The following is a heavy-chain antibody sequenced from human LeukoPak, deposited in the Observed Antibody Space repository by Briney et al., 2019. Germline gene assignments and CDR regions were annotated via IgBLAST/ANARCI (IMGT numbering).Heavy chain of an antibody. D-gene: IGHD2-2*01. CDR3: ARDVPAAYFDY. V-gene: IGHV3-23*01. J-gene: IGHJ4*02. CDR1: GFTFSSYA. Sequence: GGSLRLSCAASGFTFSSYAMSWVRQAPDKGLEWVSAISGSGTPTYSADSVKGRFTISRDNSKNTLDLQMNNLRAEDTAVYYCARDVPAAYFDYWGQGTLVTVSS. CDR2: ISGSGTPT.